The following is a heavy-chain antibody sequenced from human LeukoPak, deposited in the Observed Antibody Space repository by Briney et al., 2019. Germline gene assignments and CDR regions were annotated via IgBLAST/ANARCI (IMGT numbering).Heavy chain of an antibody. Sequence: SETLSLTCAVYGGSFSGYYWSWIRQPPGKGLEWIGEINHSGSTNYNPSLKSRVTISVDTSKNQFSLKLSSVTAADTAVYYCARAAAEGPVLFYYYYYYMDVWGKGTTVTISS. CDR3: ARAAAEGPVLFYYYYYYMDV. CDR2: INHSGST. D-gene: IGHD6-13*01. CDR1: GGSFSGYY. J-gene: IGHJ6*03. V-gene: IGHV4-34*01.